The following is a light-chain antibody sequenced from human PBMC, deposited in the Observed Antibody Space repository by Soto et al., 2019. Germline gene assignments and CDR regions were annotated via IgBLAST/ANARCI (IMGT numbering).Light chain of an antibody. CDR3: SSYAGNNNLYV. CDR2: EGS. CDR1: SSDVGSYNL. V-gene: IGLV2-14*02. Sequence: ALTQPASVSGSPGQSITISCTGTSSDVGSYNLVSWYQQHPGKAPKLMIYEGSKRPSGVSNRFSGSKSGNTASLTISGLQAEDEADYYCSSYAGNNNLYVFGTGTKVTVL. J-gene: IGLJ1*01.